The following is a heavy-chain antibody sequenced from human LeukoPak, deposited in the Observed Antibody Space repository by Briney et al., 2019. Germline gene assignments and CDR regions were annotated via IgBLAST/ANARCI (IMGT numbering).Heavy chain of an antibody. J-gene: IGHJ6*02. CDR3: VCPTRTFTIFYGMDV. Sequence: GGSLRLSCAASGFTFSSYAMSWVRQAPGKGLEGVSAISGSGGSTYYADSVKGRFTISRDNSKNTLYLKMTSLRAEDTAVSYCVCPTRTFTIFYGMDVWGQGTTVTVSS. V-gene: IGHV3-23*01. CDR2: ISGSGGST. CDR1: GFTFSSYA. D-gene: IGHD3-9*01.